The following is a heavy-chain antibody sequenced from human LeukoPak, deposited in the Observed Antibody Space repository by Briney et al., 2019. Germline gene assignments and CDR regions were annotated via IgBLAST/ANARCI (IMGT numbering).Heavy chain of an antibody. CDR2: ISGSGGST. D-gene: IGHD1-26*01. CDR3: AKVGGAYYFDY. J-gene: IGHJ4*02. CDR1: GFTFSSYS. Sequence: GGSLRLSCAASGFTFSSYSMNWVRQAPGKGLEWVSAISGSGGSTYYADSVKGRFTISRDNSKNTLYLQMNSLRAEDTAVYYCAKVGGAYYFDYWGQGTLVTVSS. V-gene: IGHV3-23*01.